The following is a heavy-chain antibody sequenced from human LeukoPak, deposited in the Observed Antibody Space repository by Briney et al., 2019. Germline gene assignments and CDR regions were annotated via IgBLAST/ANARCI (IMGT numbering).Heavy chain of an antibody. CDR2: INHSGST. V-gene: IGHV4-34*01. D-gene: IGHD3-10*01. CDR1: GGSFSGYY. Sequence: SETLSLTCAVYGGSFSGYYWSWIRQPPGKGLEWIEEINHSGSTNYNPSLKSRVTISVDTSKNQFSLKLSSVTAADTAVYYCASPTRHYYGSGSYYNYWGQGTLVTVSS. CDR3: ASPTRHYYGSGSYYNY. J-gene: IGHJ4*02.